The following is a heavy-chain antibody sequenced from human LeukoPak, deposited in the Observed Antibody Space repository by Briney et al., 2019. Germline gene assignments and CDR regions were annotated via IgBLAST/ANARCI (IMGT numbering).Heavy chain of an antibody. Sequence: GGSLRLSCAASGFTFDNYAMSWVRQAPGKGLEWVSTINDGGGYTYYADSVKGRFTISRDNPKNTLFLQMNSLGAEDTALYYCAKALAGLFDYWGQGTLVTVSS. J-gene: IGHJ4*02. CDR1: GFTFDNYA. V-gene: IGHV3-23*01. CDR2: INDGGGYT. CDR3: AKALAGLFDY. D-gene: IGHD6-19*01.